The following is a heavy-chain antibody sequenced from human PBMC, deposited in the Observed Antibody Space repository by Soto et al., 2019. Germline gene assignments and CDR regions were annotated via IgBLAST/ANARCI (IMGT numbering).Heavy chain of an antibody. D-gene: IGHD2-8*01. CDR3: AGRYCTNGVCYTNYYYYIDV. J-gene: IGHJ6*03. V-gene: IGHV3-23*01. CDR2: ITTSGGNT. CDR1: GFTFITYA. Sequence: GGSLRLSCAASGFTFITYAMSWVRQAPGKGLEWVSTITTSGGNTYYADSVQGRFTISRDNSKNTLYLQMNSLRAEDTAVYYCAGRYCTNGVCYTNYYYYIDVWGKGTTVTVSS.